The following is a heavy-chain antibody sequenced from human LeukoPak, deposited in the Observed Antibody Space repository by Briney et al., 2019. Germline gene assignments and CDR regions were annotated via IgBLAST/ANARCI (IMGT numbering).Heavy chain of an antibody. D-gene: IGHD3-10*01. CDR1: GFSLSTSGGG. CDR2: IYWDDDK. CDR3: AHRTYGSGSSTFAY. J-gene: IGHJ4*02. Sequence: SGPTLVKPTQTLTLTCTFSGFSLSTSGGGVCWIRHPPGKALEWLALIYWDDDKRYSPSLTSTLTITKDPSKHQVVITTTSMDPVDTATYYCAHRTYGSGSSTFAYWGQGTLVTVSP. V-gene: IGHV2-5*02.